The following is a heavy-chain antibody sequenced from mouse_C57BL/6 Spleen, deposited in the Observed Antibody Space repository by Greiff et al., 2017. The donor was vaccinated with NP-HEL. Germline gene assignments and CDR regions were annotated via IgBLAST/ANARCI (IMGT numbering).Heavy chain of an antibody. CDR1: GYTFTSYW. Sequence: VQLQQPGTELVKPGASVKLSCKASGYTFTSYWMHWVKQRPGQGLEWIGNINPSNGGTNYNEKFKSKATLTVDKSSSTAYMQLSSLTSEDSAVYYCARGITTGPYWYFDVWGTGTTVTVSS. J-gene: IGHJ1*03. CDR3: ARGITTGPYWYFDV. V-gene: IGHV1-53*01. D-gene: IGHD1-1*01. CDR2: INPSNGGT.